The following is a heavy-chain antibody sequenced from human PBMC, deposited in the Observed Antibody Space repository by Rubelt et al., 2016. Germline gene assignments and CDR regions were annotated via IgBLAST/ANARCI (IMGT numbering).Heavy chain of an antibody. CDR2: ISDDGSNA. CDR3: AKGGVGWNYYHY. Sequence: GFTFNRYIMNWVRQAPGKGLEWVALISDDGSNAFYVDSVKGRFTISRDNSKNTVYLQMNSLRAEDTAVYYCAKGGVGWNYYHYWGQGTLVTVSS. CDR1: GFTFNRYI. D-gene: IGHD6-19*01. V-gene: IGHV3-30*12. J-gene: IGHJ4*02.